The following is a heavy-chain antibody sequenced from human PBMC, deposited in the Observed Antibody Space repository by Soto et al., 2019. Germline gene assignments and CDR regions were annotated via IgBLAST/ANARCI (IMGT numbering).Heavy chain of an antibody. CDR2: IYYSGST. J-gene: IGHJ4*02. Sequence: SETLSLTCTVSGGSISSGGYYWSWIRQHPGKGLEWIGYIYYSGSTYYNPSLKSRVTISVDTSKNQFSLKLSSVTAPDTAVYYCARGRSWRFGGYYFDYWGQGTLVTVSS. CDR3: ARGRSWRFGGYYFDY. D-gene: IGHD3-10*01. V-gene: IGHV4-31*03. CDR1: GGSISSGGYY.